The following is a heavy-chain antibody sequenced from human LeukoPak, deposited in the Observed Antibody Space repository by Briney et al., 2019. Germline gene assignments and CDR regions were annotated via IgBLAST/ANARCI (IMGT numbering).Heavy chain of an antibody. CDR2: INSDGRNI. J-gene: IGHJ4*02. V-gene: IGHV3-74*01. CDR3: AREGALGYGHYTYDY. Sequence: GGSLRLSCAASGFTFSDYWMHWVRQAPGKGLVWVSRINSDGRNIRYADSVKGRFTISRDNAKNTLYLQMNSLTPEDTAVYYCAREGALGYGHYTYDYWGQGTLVTVSS. CDR1: GFTFSDYW. D-gene: IGHD4-17*01.